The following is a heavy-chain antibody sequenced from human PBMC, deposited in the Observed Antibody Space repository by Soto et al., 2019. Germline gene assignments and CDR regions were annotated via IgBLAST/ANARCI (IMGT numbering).Heavy chain of an antibody. Sequence: EASVKVSCKASGGTFSSYTISWVRQAPGQGLEWMGRIIPILGIANYAQKFQGRVTITADKSTSTAYMELSSLRSEDTAVYYCARGGSYDSSGYYPSPLHYWGQGTLVTVSS. D-gene: IGHD3-22*01. CDR3: ARGGSYDSSGYYPSPLHY. CDR1: GGTFSSYT. V-gene: IGHV1-69*02. CDR2: IIPILGIA. J-gene: IGHJ4*02.